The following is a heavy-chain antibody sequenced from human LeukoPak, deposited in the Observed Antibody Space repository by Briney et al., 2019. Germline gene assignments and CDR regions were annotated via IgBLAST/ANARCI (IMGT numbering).Heavy chain of an antibody. CDR1: GYTFTCYG. CDR2: FSAYNSDT. D-gene: IGHD3-10*01. V-gene: IGHV1-18*01. CDR3: SRDYTMVKGAPAY. J-gene: IGHJ4*02. Sequence: GASVNVSCKASGYTFTCYGISWVRQAPGPGLEWMGCFSAYNSDTNYAQKLPGRVTMTTDTSTTTDYMELQSMRPDATDADYCSRDYTMVKGAPAYWGQGTLVTVSS.